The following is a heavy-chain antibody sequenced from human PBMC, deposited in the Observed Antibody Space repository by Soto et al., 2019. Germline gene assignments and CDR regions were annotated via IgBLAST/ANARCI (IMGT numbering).Heavy chain of an antibody. CDR3: ARGGPNWDYYFYGMDV. V-gene: IGHV3-13*01. J-gene: IGHJ6*02. CDR1: GFTFNNYD. D-gene: IGHD3-16*01. Sequence: GGSLRLSCAASGFTFNNYDLLWVRQAPGKGLEWVSTFGSAGDIYYSDSVKGRFTISRDNARNSLYLQMNSLRAADTAVYYCARGGPNWDYYFYGMDVWGQGTTVTVSS. CDR2: FGSAGDI.